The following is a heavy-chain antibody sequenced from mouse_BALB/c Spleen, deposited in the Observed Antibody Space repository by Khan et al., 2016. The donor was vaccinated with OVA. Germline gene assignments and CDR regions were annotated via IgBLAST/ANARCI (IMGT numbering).Heavy chain of an antibody. CDR2: INPSNGYT. CDR1: GYTFTSYT. V-gene: IGHV1-4*01. CDR3: VRGRAYHRNDGLVAY. J-gene: IGHJ3*01. Sequence: QVQLKQSGAELARPGASVKMSCKASGYTFTSYTIHWIKKRPGQGLEWIGYINPSNGYTNYNQKFKDKATLTTAKSSTTAYLQLSSLTSDDSAVFKLVRGRAYHRNDGLVAYRGQGDL. D-gene: IGHD2-14*01.